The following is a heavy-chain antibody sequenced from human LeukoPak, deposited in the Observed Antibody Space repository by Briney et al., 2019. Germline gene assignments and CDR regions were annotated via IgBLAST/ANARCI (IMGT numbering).Heavy chain of an antibody. V-gene: IGHV1-18*01. J-gene: IGHJ5*02. D-gene: IGHD3-10*01. CDR3: ARVYGEVRGAIMYNWFDP. CDR2: ISAYNGNT. CDR1: GYTFTSYG. Sequence: VASVKVSCKASGYTFTSYGISWVRQAPGQGLEWMGWISAYNGNTNYAQKLQGRVTMTTDTSTSTAYMELRSLRSDDTAVYYCARVYGEVRGAIMYNWFDPWGQGTLVTVSS.